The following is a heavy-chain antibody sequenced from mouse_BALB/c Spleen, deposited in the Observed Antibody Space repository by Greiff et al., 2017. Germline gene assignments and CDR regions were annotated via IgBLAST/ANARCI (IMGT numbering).Heavy chain of an antibody. CDR3: ARPYDDDEDDYAMDY. Sequence: EVQRVESGGGLVQPGGSRKLSCAASGFTFSSFGMHWVRQAPEKGLEWVAYISSGSSTIYYADPVKGRFTISRYNPKNTLFLQMTSLRSEDTAMYYCARPYDDDEDDYAMDYWGQGTAVTGSS. J-gene: IGHJ4*01. CDR1: GFTFSSFG. D-gene: IGHD2-4*01. V-gene: IGHV5-17*02. CDR2: ISSGSSTI.